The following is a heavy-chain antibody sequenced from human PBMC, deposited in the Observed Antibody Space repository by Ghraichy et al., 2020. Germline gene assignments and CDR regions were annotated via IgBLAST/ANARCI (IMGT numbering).Heavy chain of an antibody. CDR1: GGSISSYY. D-gene: IGHD4-17*01. CDR2: IYYSGST. CDR3: ARGLTTVTFLEAFDY. V-gene: IGHV4-59*01. J-gene: IGHJ4*02. Sequence: SETLSLTCTVSGGSISSYYWSWIRQPPGKGLEWIGYIYYSGSTNYNPSLKSRVTISVDTSKNQFSLKLSSVTAADTAVYYCARGLTTVTFLEAFDYWGQGTLVTVSS.